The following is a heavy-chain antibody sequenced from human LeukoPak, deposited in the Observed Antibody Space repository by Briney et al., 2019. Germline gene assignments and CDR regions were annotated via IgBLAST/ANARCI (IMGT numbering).Heavy chain of an antibody. V-gene: IGHV3-30*10. CDR2: ISYDGSNT. D-gene: IGHD2-15*01. CDR1: GFTFSNYA. J-gene: IGHJ6*02. Sequence: GGCLRVSCTASGFTFSNYAMHSVRQAPGKGLEGVAVISYDGSNTYYTDSVKGRFTISKDNSKNPLYLQMNSLRAENTAVYYCAKGVVAATNAAYYRMDVWGQGTTVTVSS. CDR3: AKGVVAATNAAYYRMDV.